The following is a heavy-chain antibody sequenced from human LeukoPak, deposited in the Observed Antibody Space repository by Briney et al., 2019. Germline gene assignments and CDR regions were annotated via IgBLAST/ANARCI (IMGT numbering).Heavy chain of an antibody. CDR3: TAGSYYSPDY. Sequence: GGSLRLSCAASGFTVSSNYMSWVRQAPGKGLEWGSVIYSGGSTYYADSVKGRFTISRDNSKNTLYLQMNSLRAEDTAVYYCTAGSYYSPDYWGQGTLVTVSS. D-gene: IGHD1-26*01. J-gene: IGHJ4*02. CDR1: GFTVSSNY. V-gene: IGHV3-53*01. CDR2: IYSGGST.